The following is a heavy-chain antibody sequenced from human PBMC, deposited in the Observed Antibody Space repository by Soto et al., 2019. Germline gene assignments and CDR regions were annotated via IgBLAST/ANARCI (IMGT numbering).Heavy chain of an antibody. CDR1: GGSFSGYY. V-gene: IGHV4-34*01. D-gene: IGHD3-10*01. Sequence: SETLSLTCAVYGGSFSGYYWSWIRQPPGKGLEWIGEINHSGSTNYNPSLKSRVTISVDTSKNQFSLKLSSVTAADTAVYYCAKQTMVQGVKHWGQGTTVTVSS. CDR3: AKQTMVQGVKH. J-gene: IGHJ6*02. CDR2: INHSGST.